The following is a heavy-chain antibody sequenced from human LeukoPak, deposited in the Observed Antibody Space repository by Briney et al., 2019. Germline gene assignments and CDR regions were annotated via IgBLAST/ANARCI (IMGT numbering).Heavy chain of an antibody. Sequence: SETLSLTCTVSGGSISDYYWSWIRQPAGKGLEWLGRIYTSGSTKYNPSLESRVTMSVDTSKNQFSLKLSFVTAADTAVYYCARDRRIFIKETVTTNWYFDLWGRGTLVTVSS. V-gene: IGHV4-4*07. CDR1: GGSISDYY. J-gene: IGHJ2*01. D-gene: IGHD4-17*01. CDR2: IYTSGST. CDR3: ARDRRIFIKETVTTNWYFDL.